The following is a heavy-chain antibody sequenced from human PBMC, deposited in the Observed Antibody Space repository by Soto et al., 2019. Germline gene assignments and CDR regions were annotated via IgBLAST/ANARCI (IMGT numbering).Heavy chain of an antibody. Sequence: GGSLTLSCAASGFTFSNAWMSWVRQAPGKGLEWVGRIKSKTDGGTTDYAAPVKGRFTISRDDSKNTLYLQMNSLKTEDTAVYYCTTPSGPLPRQCSSTSCYIYYYYGMDVWGQGTTVTVSS. CDR1: GFTFSNAW. D-gene: IGHD2-2*01. CDR2: IKSKTDGGTT. J-gene: IGHJ6*02. CDR3: TTPSGPLPRQCSSTSCYIYYYYGMDV. V-gene: IGHV3-15*01.